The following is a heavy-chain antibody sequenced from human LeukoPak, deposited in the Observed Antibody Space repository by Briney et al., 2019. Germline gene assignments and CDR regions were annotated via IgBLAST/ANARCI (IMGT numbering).Heavy chain of an antibody. CDR3: ARPSNIVLPGDMDV. Sequence: SVKVSCKASGGTFTSYAISWVRQAPGQGLEWMGGIIPIFGTANYAQKFQGRVTITTDESTSTAYMELSSLRSEDTAVYYCARPSNIVLPGDMDVWGKGTTVTVSS. V-gene: IGHV1-69*05. CDR1: GGTFTSYA. J-gene: IGHJ6*03. CDR2: IIPIFGTA. D-gene: IGHD2-8*01.